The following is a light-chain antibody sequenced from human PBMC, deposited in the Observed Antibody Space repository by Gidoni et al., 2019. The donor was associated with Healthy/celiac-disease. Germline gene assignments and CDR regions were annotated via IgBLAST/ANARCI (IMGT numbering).Light chain of an antibody. CDR3: CAYAGSYTWV. Sequence: QPALTQPRSVSASPGPSVTISCTGTSSDVGGYNYVSWYQQHPGKAPKLMIYDVSKRPSGVPDRFSGSKSGNTASLTISGLQAEDEADYYCCAYAGSYTWVFGGGTKLTVL. J-gene: IGLJ3*02. CDR1: SSDVGGYNY. V-gene: IGLV2-11*01. CDR2: DVS.